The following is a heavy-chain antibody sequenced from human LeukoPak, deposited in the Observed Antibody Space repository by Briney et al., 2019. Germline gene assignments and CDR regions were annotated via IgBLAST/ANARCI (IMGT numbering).Heavy chain of an antibody. CDR2: ISSGSNTI. Sequence: GGSLRLSCAASGFTFSSYGMSWVRQAPGKGLEWVSYISSGSNTIYYADSVKGRFTISRDNAKNSLYLQMNNLRAEDTAMFYCATSMAQDVDAFHIWGQGTMVTVSS. J-gene: IGHJ3*02. CDR1: GFTFSSYG. V-gene: IGHV3-48*04. D-gene: IGHD2-21*01. CDR3: ATSMAQDVDAFHI.